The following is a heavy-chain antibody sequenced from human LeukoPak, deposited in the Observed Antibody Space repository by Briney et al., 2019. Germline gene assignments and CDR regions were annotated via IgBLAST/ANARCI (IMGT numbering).Heavy chain of an antibody. D-gene: IGHD1-26*01. J-gene: IGHJ4*02. CDR2: IRSKAYGGTT. CDR3: TRDSGSYEGIDY. Sequence: PGGSLRLSCTASGFTFGDYAMSWVRQAPGKGLEWVGFIRSKAYGGTTEYAASVKGRFTISRDDSQSIAYLQMNSLKTEDTAVYYCTRDSGSYEGIDYWGQGTLVTVSS. V-gene: IGHV3-49*04. CDR1: GFTFGDYA.